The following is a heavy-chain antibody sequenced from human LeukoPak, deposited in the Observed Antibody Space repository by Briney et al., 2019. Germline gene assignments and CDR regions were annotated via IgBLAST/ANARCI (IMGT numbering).Heavy chain of an antibody. D-gene: IGHD1-26*01. CDR2: IYYSGST. Sequence: ETLSLTCTVSGGSISSYYRSWIRQPPGKGLEWIGYIYYSGSTNYNPSLKSRVTISVDTSKNQFSLKLSSVTAADTAVYYCARDQSGSYIFDYWGQGTLVTVSS. V-gene: IGHV4-59*01. CDR1: GGSISSYY. CDR3: ARDQSGSYIFDY. J-gene: IGHJ4*02.